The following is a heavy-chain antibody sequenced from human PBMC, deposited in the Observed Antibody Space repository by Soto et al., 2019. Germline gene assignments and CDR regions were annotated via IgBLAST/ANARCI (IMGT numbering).Heavy chain of an antibody. J-gene: IGHJ4*02. CDR2: ISAGGDRT. Sequence: EVQVSESGGGLVQPGGSLRLSCATSGFTFSNYPMNWVRQAPGKGLEWVSGISAGGDRTYYADSVKGRFTIFRDNSKNSVSLRMSSLRVEDTAVYYCARRVWAQGTLVTVSS. CDR1: GFTFSNYP. V-gene: IGHV3-23*01. CDR3: ARRV.